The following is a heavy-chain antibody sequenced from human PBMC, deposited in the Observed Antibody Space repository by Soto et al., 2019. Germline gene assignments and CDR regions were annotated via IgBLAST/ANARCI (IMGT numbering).Heavy chain of an antibody. D-gene: IGHD3-16*01. V-gene: IGHV3-23*01. CDR1: GFTFSSYA. CDR2: ISGSGGST. J-gene: IGHJ4*02. CDR3: XXYGVTLNYHFDY. Sequence: EVQLLESGGGLVQPGGSLRLSCAASGFTFSSYAMSWVRQAPGKGLEWVSAISGSGGSTYYADSVKGRFTISRDNSKNTLYLQMNRLRAEDTXXXXXXXYGVTLNYHFDYWGQGTLVTVSS.